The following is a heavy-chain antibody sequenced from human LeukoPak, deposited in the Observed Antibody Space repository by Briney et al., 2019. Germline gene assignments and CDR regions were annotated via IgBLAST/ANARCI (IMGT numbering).Heavy chain of an antibody. D-gene: IGHD6-13*01. J-gene: IGHJ4*02. V-gene: IGHV3-21*01. Sequence: GGSLRLSCAGSGFTFITYGMSWVRQAPGKGLEWVSSLGGGGAGIYYADSVKGRFTISRDNAKDSLHLQMNSLRAEDTAVYYCASGGYSSSWYPSVDYWGQGTLVTVSS. CDR2: LGGGGAGI. CDR3: ASGGYSSSWYPSVDY. CDR1: GFTFITYG.